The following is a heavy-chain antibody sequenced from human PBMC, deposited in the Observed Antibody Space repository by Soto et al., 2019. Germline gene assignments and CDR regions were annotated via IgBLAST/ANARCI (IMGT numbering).Heavy chain of an antibody. V-gene: IGHV4-39*01. CDR3: ATRAREYYDSSRHPNHRSP. J-gene: IGHJ5*02. D-gene: IGHD3-22*01. Sequence: PSETLSLTCTVSGGSISSSSYYWGWIRQPPGKGLEWIGSIYYSGSTYYNPSLKSRVTISVDTSKNQFSLKLSSVTAADTAVYYCATRAREYYDSSRHPNHRSPWGQGTLVTVSS. CDR1: GGSISSSSYY. CDR2: IYYSGST.